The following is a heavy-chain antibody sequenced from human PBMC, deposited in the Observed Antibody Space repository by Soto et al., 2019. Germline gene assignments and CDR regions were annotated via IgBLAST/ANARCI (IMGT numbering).Heavy chain of an antibody. D-gene: IGHD3-16*02. CDR1: GFTFSSYA. J-gene: IGHJ4*02. CDR3: PKVRYDYVWGSYRYTGLGY. CDR2: ISGSGGST. Sequence: EVQLLESGGGLVQPGGSLRLSCAASGFTFSSYAMSWVRQAPGKGLEWVSAISGSGGSTYYADSLKGRFTIPTDNAKNTLYLQMHSLRAEDTAVYYCPKVRYDYVWGSYRYTGLGYWGEGTLVTVSS. V-gene: IGHV3-23*01.